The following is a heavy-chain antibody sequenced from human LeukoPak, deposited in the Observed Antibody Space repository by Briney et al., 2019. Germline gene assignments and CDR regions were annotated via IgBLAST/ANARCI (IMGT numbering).Heavy chain of an antibody. J-gene: IGHJ6*03. CDR2: IYHSGST. CDR1: GYSISSGYY. CDR3: ARNGRWFGGSEYYYMDV. Sequence: SETLSLTCTVSGYSISSGYYWGWIRQPPGKGLEWIGSIYHSGSTYYNPSLKSRVTISVDTSKNQFSLKLSSVTAADTAVYYCARNGRWFGGSEYYYMDVWGKGTTVTISS. V-gene: IGHV4-38-2*02. D-gene: IGHD3-10*01.